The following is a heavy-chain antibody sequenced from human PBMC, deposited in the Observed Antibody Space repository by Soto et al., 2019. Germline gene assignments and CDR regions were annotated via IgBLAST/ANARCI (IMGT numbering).Heavy chain of an antibody. CDR3: ARGEGYCTSTRSYAGNSWFDP. CDR2: INSDGSTT. V-gene: IGHV3-74*01. CDR1: GFTFNSYW. J-gene: IGHJ5*02. Sequence: GGSLRLSCAASGFTFNSYWMHWVRQAPGKGLVWVSRINSDGSTTNYADSVKGRFTISRDNDKNTLYLQMNSLRAEDTAVYYCARGEGYCTSTRSYAGNSWFDPWGQGTLVTVSS. D-gene: IGHD2-2*01.